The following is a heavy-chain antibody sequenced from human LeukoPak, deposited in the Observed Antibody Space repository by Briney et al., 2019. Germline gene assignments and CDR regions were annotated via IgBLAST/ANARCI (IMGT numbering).Heavy chain of an antibody. J-gene: IGHJ4*02. CDR3: ARDKIVGATHFDY. Sequence: SGGSLRLSCAASGFIFSSSWMSWVRQAPGKGLEWVANMKQDGSETYYVDSVKGRFTISRDNAKNSLYLQMNSLRAEDTAVYYCARDKIVGATHFDYWGQGALVTVSS. V-gene: IGHV3-7*01. D-gene: IGHD1-26*01. CDR1: GFIFSSSW. CDR2: MKQDGSET.